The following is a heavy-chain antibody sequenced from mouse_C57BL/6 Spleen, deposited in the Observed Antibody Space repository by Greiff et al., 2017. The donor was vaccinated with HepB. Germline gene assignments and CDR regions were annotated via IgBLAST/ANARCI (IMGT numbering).Heavy chain of an antibody. D-gene: IGHD1-1*01. Sequence: VQLQQSGAELVKPGASVKISCKASGYAFSSYWMNWVKQRPGKGLEWIGQIYPGDGDTNYNGKFKGKATLTADKSSSTAYMQLSSLTSEDSAVYFCARTATTVGGGYFDVWGTGTTVTVSS. CDR2: IYPGDGDT. V-gene: IGHV1-80*01. J-gene: IGHJ1*03. CDR1: GYAFSSYW. CDR3: ARTATTVGGGYFDV.